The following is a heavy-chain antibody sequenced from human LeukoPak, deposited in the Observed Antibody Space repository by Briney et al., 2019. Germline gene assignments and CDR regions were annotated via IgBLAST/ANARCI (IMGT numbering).Heavy chain of an antibody. Sequence: GGSLRLSCAASGFTFSSYWMSWVRQAPGKGLEWVANVKQDGSEKYYVDSVKGRFTISRDNAKNSLYLQMNSLRAEDTAVYYCARDPSPYYFDYWGQGTLVTVSS. CDR1: GFTFSSYW. V-gene: IGHV3-7*01. J-gene: IGHJ4*02. CDR3: ARDPSPYYFDY. CDR2: VKQDGSEK.